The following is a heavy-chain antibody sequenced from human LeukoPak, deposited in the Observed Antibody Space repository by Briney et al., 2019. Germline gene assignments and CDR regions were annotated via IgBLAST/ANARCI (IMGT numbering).Heavy chain of an antibody. CDR3: ARFQRASTVTTPHYYYGMDV. V-gene: IGHV1-8*01. CDR1: GYTFTSYD. Sequence: GASVKVSCKASGYTFTSYDINWVRQATGQGLEWMGWMNPNSGNTGYAQKFQGRVTMTRNTSISTAYMELSSLRSEDTAVYYCARFQRASTVTTPHYYYGMDVWGQGTTVTVSS. D-gene: IGHD4-17*01. J-gene: IGHJ6*02. CDR2: MNPNSGNT.